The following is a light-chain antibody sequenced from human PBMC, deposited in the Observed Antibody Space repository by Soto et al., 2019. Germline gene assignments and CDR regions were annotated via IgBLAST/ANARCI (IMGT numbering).Light chain of an antibody. J-gene: IGKJ1*01. CDR2: DAS. CDR1: QSINNR. V-gene: IGKV1-5*01. CDR3: QHYNSYSEA. Sequence: DIQMTQSPFTLSASVGDRVTITCRASQSINNRLAWHQQKPGKAPTVLICDASTLKSGVPSRFSGSGSGTEFTLTISSLQPDDFATYYCQHYNSYSEAFGQGTKVDIK.